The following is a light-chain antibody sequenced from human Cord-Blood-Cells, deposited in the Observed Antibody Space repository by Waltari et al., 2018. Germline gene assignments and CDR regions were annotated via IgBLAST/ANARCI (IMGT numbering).Light chain of an antibody. V-gene: IGKV1-5*01. J-gene: IGKJ1*01. CDR2: DAS. CDR3: QQYNSYWT. CDR1: QSISSW. Sequence: DIQMTQSPSTLSASVGDRVTITRRASQSISSWFAWYQQKPGKAPKLLIYDASSLESGVPSRFSGSGSGTEFTLTISSLQPDDFATYYCQQYNSYWTFGQGTKVEIK.